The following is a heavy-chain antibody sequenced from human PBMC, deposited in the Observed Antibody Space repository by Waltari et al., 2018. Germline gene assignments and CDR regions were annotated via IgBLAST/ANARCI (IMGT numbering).Heavy chain of an antibody. CDR2: IRSISRAI. CDR1: GSTFSASA. CDR3: ARVPTVVLSLAVYFDY. D-gene: IGHD4-17*01. V-gene: IGHV3-48*01. J-gene: IGHJ4*02. Sequence: EVHLMESVGDLVQPGGSQRLSCRASGSTFSASAFHWVRQSPGNGFEWVSYIRSISRAIYNADSVKGRFTIARDNANNSLYLQMNRLRAEDTAIYYCARVPTVVLSLAVYFDYWGQGSLVTVSS.